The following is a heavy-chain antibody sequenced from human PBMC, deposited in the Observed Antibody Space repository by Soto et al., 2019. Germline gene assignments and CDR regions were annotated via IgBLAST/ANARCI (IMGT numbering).Heavy chain of an antibody. J-gene: IGHJ6*03. CDR3: ARGNRFLYRSTSTYYYYYMDV. V-gene: IGHV3-7*01. CDR1: GFTFSSYW. Sequence: PGGSLRLSCAASGFTFSSYWMSWVRQAPGKGLEWVANIKQDGSEKYYVDSVKGRFTISRDNAKNSLYLQMNSLRAEDTAVYYCARGNRFLYRSTSTYYYYYMDVWGTGTTVTVSS. CDR2: IKQDGSEK. D-gene: IGHD2-2*01.